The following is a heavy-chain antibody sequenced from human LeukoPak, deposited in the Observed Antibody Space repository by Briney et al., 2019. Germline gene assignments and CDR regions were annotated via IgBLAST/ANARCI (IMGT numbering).Heavy chain of an antibody. CDR3: AKGSSGSY. CDR1: GFIFSSYA. Sequence: GGSLRLSCAASGFIFSSYAMSWVRQAPGKGLHWVSSISVSGGTTYYAESVKGRFTISRDNSKNTLFLQMNGLRAEDTAVYYCAKGSSGSYFGQGTLVTVSS. D-gene: IGHD1-26*01. V-gene: IGHV3-23*01. CDR2: ISVSGGTT. J-gene: IGHJ4*02.